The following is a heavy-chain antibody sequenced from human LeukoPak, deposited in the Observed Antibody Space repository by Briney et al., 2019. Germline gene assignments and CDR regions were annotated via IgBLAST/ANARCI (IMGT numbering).Heavy chain of an antibody. CDR3: AREEALGSGSFDY. CDR2: IYYSGST. D-gene: IGHD1-26*01. J-gene: IGHJ4*02. CDR1: GGSISTYY. Sequence: PSETLSLTCTVSGGSISTYYWSWIRQPPGKGLGWIGYIYYSGSTNYNPSLKSRVTISVDTSKNQFSLTLGSVTAADTAVYYCAREEALGSGSFDYWGQGTLVTVSS. V-gene: IGHV4-59*01.